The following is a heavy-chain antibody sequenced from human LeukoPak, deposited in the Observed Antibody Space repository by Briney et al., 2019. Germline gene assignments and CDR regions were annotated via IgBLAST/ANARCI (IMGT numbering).Heavy chain of an antibody. D-gene: IGHD3-10*01. CDR2: ISSNGGNT. Sequence: GGSLRLSCAPSGFIFSSYAMHWVRQAPGKGLEYVSGISSNGGNTNYANFVKGRFTISRDNSKNTLYLQMGSLRAEDMAVYYCARRVGYYGSGNYFYYMDVWGKGTTVTVSS. J-gene: IGHJ6*03. CDR3: ARRVGYYGSGNYFYYMDV. V-gene: IGHV3-64*01. CDR1: GFIFSSYA.